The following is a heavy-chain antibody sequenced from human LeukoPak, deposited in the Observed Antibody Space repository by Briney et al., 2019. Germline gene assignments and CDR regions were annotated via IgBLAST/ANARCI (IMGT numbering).Heavy chain of an antibody. J-gene: IGHJ4*02. CDR1: GGSISSYY. CDR2: IYYSGST. V-gene: IGHV4-59*12. D-gene: IGHD3-10*01. CDR3: ARVARYYYFDY. Sequence: SETLSLTCTVSGGSISSYYWSWIRQPPGKGLERIGYIYYSGSTYYNPSLKSRVTISVDTSKNQFSLKLSSVTAADTAVYYCARVARYYYFDYWGQGTLVTVSS.